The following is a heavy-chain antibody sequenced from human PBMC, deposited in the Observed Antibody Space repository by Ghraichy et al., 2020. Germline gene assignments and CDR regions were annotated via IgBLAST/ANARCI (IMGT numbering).Heavy chain of an antibody. J-gene: IGHJ4*02. CDR3: ARDPSAGSTGCYYFDY. D-gene: IGHD1-1*01. CDR2: MNQDGSEI. CDR1: GFTFSTYW. Sequence: GGSLRLSCVVSGFTFSTYWMTWVRQAPGKGLEWVAYMNQDGSEIHYVDSVKGRFTISRENAKNSLHLQMNSLRAEDTAVYYCARDPSAGSTGCYYFDYWSQGNLVTVSS. V-gene: IGHV3-7*03.